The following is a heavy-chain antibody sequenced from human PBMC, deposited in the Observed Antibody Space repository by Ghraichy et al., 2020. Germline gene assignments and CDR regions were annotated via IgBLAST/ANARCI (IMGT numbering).Heavy chain of an antibody. CDR3: ARSYGSRNLAVIGYFDL. CDR1: GASVTSSNW. CDR2: IFHSGSP. D-gene: IGHD3-10*01. Sequence: SETLSLTCGVSGASVTSSNWWNWVRQSPKKGLEWIGEIFHSGSPNYNPSLKSRVTMSIDKSKNQFSLELSSVTAADTAVYYCARSYGSRNLAVIGYFDLWGRGTLVTVPS. J-gene: IGHJ2*01. V-gene: IGHV4/OR15-8*01.